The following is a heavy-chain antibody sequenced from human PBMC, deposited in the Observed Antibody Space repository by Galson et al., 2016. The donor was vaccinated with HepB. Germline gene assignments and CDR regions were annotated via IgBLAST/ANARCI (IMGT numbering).Heavy chain of an antibody. CDR3: ARDAQQLLRGYYYGMDV. J-gene: IGHJ6*01. V-gene: IGHV3-33*08. CDR2: IWYDGSSK. CDR1: GFTFGSYW. D-gene: IGHD1-1*01. Sequence: SLRLSCAASGFTFGSYWMSWVRQAPGKGLEWVAGIWYDGSSKNYADSVKGRFIIFRDNSRNTLYLEMNSLRAEDTAVYYYARDAQQLLRGYYYGMDVWGQGTTVTVSS.